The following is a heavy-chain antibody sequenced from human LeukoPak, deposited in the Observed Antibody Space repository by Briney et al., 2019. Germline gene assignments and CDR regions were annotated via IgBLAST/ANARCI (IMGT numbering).Heavy chain of an antibody. Sequence: ASVKVSCKASGYTFTSYGISWVRQAPGQGLEWMGWISAYNGNTNYAQKLQGRVTMTTDTSTSTAYMELRSLRSDDTAVYYCAREGADCSSTSCYPDYWGQGILVTVSS. CDR1: GYTFTSYG. V-gene: IGHV1-18*01. D-gene: IGHD2-2*01. CDR3: AREGADCSSTSCYPDY. CDR2: ISAYNGNT. J-gene: IGHJ4*02.